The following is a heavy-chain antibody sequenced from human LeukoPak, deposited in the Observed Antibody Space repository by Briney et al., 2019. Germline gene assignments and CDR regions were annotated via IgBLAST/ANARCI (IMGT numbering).Heavy chain of an antibody. D-gene: IGHD3-9*01. CDR2: INWNSGSV. Sequence: EPGRSLRLSCAASGFSFDDYAMHWVRLGPGKGLEWVAGINWNSGSVGYADSVRGRFTISRDNAKNTLYLQMSSLRVDDTAVYYCARASYESMPGYWLNHYNWFHPWGQGTQVTVSS. CDR3: ARASYESMPGYWLNHYNWFHP. CDR1: GFSFDDYA. J-gene: IGHJ5*02. V-gene: IGHV3-9*01.